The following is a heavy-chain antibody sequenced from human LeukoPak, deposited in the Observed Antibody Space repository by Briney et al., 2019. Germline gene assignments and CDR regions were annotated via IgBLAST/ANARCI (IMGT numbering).Heavy chain of an antibody. CDR1: GASISSYY. CDR2: VHYSGGT. D-gene: IGHD6-25*01. Sequence: SETLSLTCSVSGASISSYYWSWIRQPPGKGLEWIGNVHYSGGTNYNPSLKSRVTISVDPSKSQFPLKLSSVTAADTATYYCARREAMTAADFFDNWGQGTLVTVSS. CDR3: ARREAMTAADFFDN. J-gene: IGHJ4*02. V-gene: IGHV4-59*01.